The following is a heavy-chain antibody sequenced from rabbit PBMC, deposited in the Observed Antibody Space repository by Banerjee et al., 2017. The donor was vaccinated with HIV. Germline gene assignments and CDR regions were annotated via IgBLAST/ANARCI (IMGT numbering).Heavy chain of an antibody. CDR3: ARVLHPDWSNWDL. CDR1: GFSFSSSYW. Sequence: QEQLEESGGDLVKPEGSLTLTCTASGFSFSSSYWICWVRQAPGKGLEWIACIYAGSSGSTYYASWAKGRFTISKTSSTTVTLQMTSLTATDTASYFCARVLHPDWSNWDLWGPGTLVTVS. CDR2: IYAGSSGST. J-gene: IGHJ4*01. V-gene: IGHV1S45*01. D-gene: IGHD7-1*01.